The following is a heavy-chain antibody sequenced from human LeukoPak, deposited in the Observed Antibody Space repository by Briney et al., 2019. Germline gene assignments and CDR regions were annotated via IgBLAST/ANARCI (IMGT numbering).Heavy chain of an antibody. CDR2: ISYDGSNK. D-gene: IGHD6-13*01. CDR3: AKEVEQLANYYFDY. V-gene: IGHV3-30*04. Sequence: GRSLRLSCAASGFTFSSYAMHWVRRAPGKGLEWVAVISYDGSNKYYADSVKGRFTISRDNSKNTLYLQMNSLRAEDTAVYYCAKEVEQLANYYFDYWGQGTLVTVSS. CDR1: GFTFSSYA. J-gene: IGHJ4*02.